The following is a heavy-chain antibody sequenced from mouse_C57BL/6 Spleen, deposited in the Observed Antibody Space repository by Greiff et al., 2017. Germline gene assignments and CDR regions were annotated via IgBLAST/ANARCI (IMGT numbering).Heavy chain of an antibody. D-gene: IGHD4-1*01. Sequence: EVKLVESEGGLVQPGSSMKLSCTASGFTFSDYYMAWVRQVPEKGLEWVANINSDGSSTYYLDSLKSRFILSRDNEKNILYLQMSSLKSEDTATYYCARDPSWDDWYFDVWGTGTTVTVSS. J-gene: IGHJ1*03. CDR3: ARDPSWDDWYFDV. V-gene: IGHV5-16*01. CDR2: INSDGSST. CDR1: GFTFSDYY.